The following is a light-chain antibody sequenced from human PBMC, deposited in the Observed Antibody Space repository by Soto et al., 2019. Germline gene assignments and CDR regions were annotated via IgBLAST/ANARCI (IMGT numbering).Light chain of an antibody. CDR1: QSISSY. CDR2: AAS. V-gene: IGKV1-39*01. J-gene: IGKJ1*01. CDR3: QQYGSSPPFT. Sequence: DIQMTQSPSSLSAAVGDRVTITCRASQSISSYLNWYQHKPVKAPKLLIYAASSLQSGVPSRFSGSGSGTEFTLTISSLQPDDFAVYYCQQYGSSPPFTFGQGTKVDIK.